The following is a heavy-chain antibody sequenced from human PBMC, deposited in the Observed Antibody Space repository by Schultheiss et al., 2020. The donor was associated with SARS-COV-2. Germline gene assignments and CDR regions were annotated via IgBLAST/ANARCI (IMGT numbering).Heavy chain of an antibody. CDR1: GGTFSSYA. D-gene: IGHD3-22*01. CDR2: IIPIFGTA. CDR3: ARLDSHSSSD. V-gene: IGHV1-69*05. Sequence: SVKVSCKASGGTFSSYAIRWVRQAPGQGLEWMGGIIPIFGTANYAQKFQGRVTMTRDTSTSTVYMELSSLRSEDTAVYYCARLDSHSSSDWGQGTLVTVSS. J-gene: IGHJ4*02.